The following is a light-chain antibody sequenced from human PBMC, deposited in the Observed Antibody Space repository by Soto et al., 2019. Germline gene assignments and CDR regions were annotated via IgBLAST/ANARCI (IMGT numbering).Light chain of an antibody. V-gene: IGLV7-46*01. CDR1: TGAVTNGHY. CDR3: LLFYKCPYV. J-gene: IGLJ1*01. Sequence: QAVVTQEPSLTVSPGGTVTLTCGSSTGAVTNGHYPYWFQQKPGQAPRTLIYDTTNRHSWTPARFSGSLLGGKAALTLSGAEPYDEAEYYCLLFYKCPYVFGTGTKVTVL. CDR2: DTT.